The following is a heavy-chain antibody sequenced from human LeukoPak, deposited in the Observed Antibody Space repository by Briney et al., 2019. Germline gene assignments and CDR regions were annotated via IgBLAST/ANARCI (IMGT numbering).Heavy chain of an antibody. J-gene: IGHJ4*02. V-gene: IGHV4-59*08. Sequence: PSETLSLTCTVPGGSNTNYYWSWIRQPPGKGLEWIGYIYYTGSANYNPSLKSRVTISVDTSKNQFSLKLNSVTAADTAVYYCARRVDGYNYFDYWGQGTLVTVSS. D-gene: IGHD5-24*01. CDR1: GGSNTNYY. CDR2: IYYTGSA. CDR3: ARRVDGYNYFDY.